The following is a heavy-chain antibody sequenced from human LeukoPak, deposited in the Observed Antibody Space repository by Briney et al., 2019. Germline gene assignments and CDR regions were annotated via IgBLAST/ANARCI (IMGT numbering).Heavy chain of an antibody. J-gene: IGHJ6*03. D-gene: IGHD3-10*01. V-gene: IGHV1-46*01. CDR3: ARDGDYYGSGSAYYYYYYMDV. Sequence: ASVKVSCKASGYTFTSYYMHWVRQAPGQGLEWMGVINPSGGSTSYAQKFQGRVTMTRDMSTSTVYMELSSLRSEDTAVYYCARDGDYYGSGSAYYYYYYMDVWGKGTTVTVSS. CDR1: GYTFTSYY. CDR2: INPSGGST.